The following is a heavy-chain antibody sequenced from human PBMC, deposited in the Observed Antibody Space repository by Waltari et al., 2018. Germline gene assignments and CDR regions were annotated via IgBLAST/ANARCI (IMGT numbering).Heavy chain of an antibody. CDR2: IAQDGSEI. CDR1: VFTLNIFW. V-gene: IGHV3-7*01. Sequence: ELQLMESGGDLVQPGGFLRLSGAASVFTLNIFWMTWVRQAPGKGLEWVANIAQDGSEIYYVDSVKGRFTISRDNAKNSLFLQMNSLRAEDTAVYYCARVLWGWPLDSWGQGTLVSVSS. J-gene: IGHJ4*02. CDR3: ARVLWGWPLDS. D-gene: IGHD7-27*01.